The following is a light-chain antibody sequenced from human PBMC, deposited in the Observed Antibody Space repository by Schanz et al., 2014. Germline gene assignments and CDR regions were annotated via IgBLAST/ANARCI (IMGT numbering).Light chain of an antibody. CDR2: GAS. Sequence: EIVLTQSPGTLSLSPGERATLSCRASQSVNRNYLAWYQQKPGQAPRLLIYGASSRATGIPDRFSGSGSGTDFTLTISRLEPEDFVVYYCQQYGSSPRTFGQGTKVEVK. CDR1: QSVNRNY. CDR3: QQYGSSPRT. J-gene: IGKJ1*01. V-gene: IGKV3-20*01.